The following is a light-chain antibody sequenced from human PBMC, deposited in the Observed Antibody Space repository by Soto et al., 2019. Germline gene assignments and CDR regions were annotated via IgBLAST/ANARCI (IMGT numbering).Light chain of an antibody. J-gene: IGKJ3*01. V-gene: IGKV1-5*03. Sequence: DIQMTQTTSTLSSSDGDRVTITCRASQTISSWLAWYQQKPGKAPKLLIYKASTLKSGVPSRFSGSGSGTEFTLTISSLQPDDFATYYCQHYNSYLEAFGHGTNVDIK. CDR1: QTISSW. CDR2: KAS. CDR3: QHYNSYLEA.